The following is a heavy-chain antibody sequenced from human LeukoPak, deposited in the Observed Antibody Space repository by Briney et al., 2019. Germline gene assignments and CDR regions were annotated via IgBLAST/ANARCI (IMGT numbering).Heavy chain of an antibody. CDR1: GYTFTGYY. V-gene: IGHV1-2*02. D-gene: IGHD2-2*01. Sequence: APVKVSCKASGYTFTGYYIHWVRQAPGQGLGWMGWINPISGGTYYAQKFQGRVTMTRNTSISTAYMEMSRLRSDDTAVYYCARVTRTSAQYFDYWGQGTLVTVSS. J-gene: IGHJ4*02. CDR2: INPISGGT. CDR3: ARVTRTSAQYFDY.